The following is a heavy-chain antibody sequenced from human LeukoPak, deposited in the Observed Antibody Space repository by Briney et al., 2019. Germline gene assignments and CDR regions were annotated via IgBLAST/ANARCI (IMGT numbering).Heavy chain of an antibody. CDR3: ASGGLVSRYLDH. CDR2: IYYSGST. Sequence: PSETLSLTCTVSGGSISSSSYYWGWIRQPPGKGLEWIGSIYYSGSTYYNPSLKSRLTMSVDESKHEFSLKLASVTAADTAIYYCASGGLVSRYLDHWGQGTLVTVSP. CDR1: GGSISSSSYY. D-gene: IGHD5/OR15-5a*01. V-gene: IGHV4-39*07. J-gene: IGHJ4*02.